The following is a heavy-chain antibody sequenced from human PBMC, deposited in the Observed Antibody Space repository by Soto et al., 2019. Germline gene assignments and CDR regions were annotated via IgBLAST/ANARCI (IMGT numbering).Heavy chain of an antibody. CDR1: GFTFTSSA. D-gene: IGHD6-13*01. V-gene: IGHV1-58*01. Sequence: GASVKVSFKASGFTFTSSAVQWVRQARGQRLEWIGRIVVGSGNTNYAQKFQERVTITRDMSTSTAYMELSSLRSEDTAVYYCAAGFDIAAAGTADYYYGMEVWGQGTTVTVSS. CDR2: IVVGSGNT. J-gene: IGHJ6*02. CDR3: AAGFDIAAAGTADYYYGMEV.